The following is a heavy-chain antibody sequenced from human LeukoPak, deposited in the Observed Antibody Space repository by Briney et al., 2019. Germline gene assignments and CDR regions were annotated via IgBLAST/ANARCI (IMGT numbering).Heavy chain of an antibody. CDR3: ARGPAVAGTAYYYGMDV. V-gene: IGHV1-46*01. Sequence: ASVKVSCKASGYTFTSYYKHWVRQAPGQGLEWMGIINPSGGSTSYAQKFQGRVTMTRDTSTSTVYMELSSLRSEDTAVYYCARGPAVAGTAYYYGMDVWGQGTTVTVSS. CDR2: INPSGGST. J-gene: IGHJ6*02. D-gene: IGHD6-19*01. CDR1: GYTFTSYY.